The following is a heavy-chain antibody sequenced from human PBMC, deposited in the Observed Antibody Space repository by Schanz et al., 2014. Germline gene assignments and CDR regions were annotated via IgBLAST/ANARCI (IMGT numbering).Heavy chain of an antibody. CDR3: ARGYSNIWSPMAY. V-gene: IGHV3-23*04. J-gene: IGHJ4*02. D-gene: IGHD6-13*01. CDR2: ISGSGGST. CDR1: GFNLRRYS. Sequence: QLVESGGGLVKPGGSLRLSCATSGFNLRRYSMNWVRQTPGGGLEWVSAISGSGGSTYYADSVKGRFTISRDNSKNTLYLQMNSLRAEDTAVYYCARGYSNIWSPMAYWGQGTLVAVSS.